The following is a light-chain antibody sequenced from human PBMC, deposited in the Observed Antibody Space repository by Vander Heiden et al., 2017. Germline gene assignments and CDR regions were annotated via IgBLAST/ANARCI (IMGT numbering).Light chain of an antibody. Sequence: EVVLIQSAATLSLSPGERATLSCRAGQTIGTYLAWYQQQPGQAPSLLIADASNSATGIPTRFSGSGSGTDFPLTINSLETEDFAVYYCQQRSHWLTFDGGTKVEIK. CDR3: QQRSHWLT. CDR1: QTIGTY. CDR2: DAS. V-gene: IGKV3-11*01. J-gene: IGKJ4*01.